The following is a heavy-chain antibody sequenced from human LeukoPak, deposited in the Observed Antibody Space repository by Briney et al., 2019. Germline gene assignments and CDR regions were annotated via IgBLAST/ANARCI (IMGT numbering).Heavy chain of an antibody. D-gene: IGHD2-2*01. CDR1: GDSVSSNSVT. CDR3: ARRLTQYDCFDP. CDR2: TYYRSTWYT. J-gene: IGHJ5*02. Sequence: SQTLSLTCAISGDSVSSNSVTWNWIRQSPSRGLEWLGRTYYRSTWYTDYAVSVRGRITVNPDTSKNQFSLHLNSVAPEDTAVYYCARRLTQYDCFDPWGQGILVTVSS. V-gene: IGHV6-1*01.